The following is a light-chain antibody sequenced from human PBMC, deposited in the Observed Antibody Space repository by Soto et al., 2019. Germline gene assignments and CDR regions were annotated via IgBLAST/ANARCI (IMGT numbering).Light chain of an antibody. CDR2: ATF. Sequence: EIVLSQSPGTLSLSPGEGVTLSCRASQSVSSIYIAWYQQRPGQAPRLLIYATFIRATGTSDRFSGSGSGTDFSLTITNLEPGDSAMYYCQQYGSPPRAFGPGTRVEVK. CDR3: QQYGSPPRA. CDR1: QSVSSIY. V-gene: IGKV3-20*01. J-gene: IGKJ1*01.